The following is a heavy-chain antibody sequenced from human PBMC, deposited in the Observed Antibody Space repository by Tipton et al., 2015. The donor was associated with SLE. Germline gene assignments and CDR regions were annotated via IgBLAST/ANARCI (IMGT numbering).Heavy chain of an antibody. V-gene: IGHV4-4*09. CDR1: NGSMSSYY. CDR2: IYPSGTT. J-gene: IGHJ4*02. Sequence: TLSLTCSVSNGSMSSYYWSWIRQPPGKGLEWIGYIYPSGTTFYNPSLESRVTISLDRSKNQFSLNLSSVTAADTAVYYCARLRIVYGFHGLDYWGQGALVTVSS. CDR3: ARLRIVYGFHGLDY. D-gene: IGHD2-8*01.